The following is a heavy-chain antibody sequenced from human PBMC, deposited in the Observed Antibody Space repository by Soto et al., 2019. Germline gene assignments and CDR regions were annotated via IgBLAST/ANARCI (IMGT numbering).Heavy chain of an antibody. CDR1: GGSISSYY. D-gene: IGHD6-13*01. J-gene: IGHJ4*02. Sequence: SETLSLTCTVSGGSISSYYWSWIRQPPGKGLEWIGYIYYSGSTNYNPSLKSRVTISVDTSKNQFSLKRSSVTAADTAVYYCARHLGAAAGTTPFDYWGQGTLVTVSS. V-gene: IGHV4-59*08. CDR3: ARHLGAAAGTTPFDY. CDR2: IYYSGST.